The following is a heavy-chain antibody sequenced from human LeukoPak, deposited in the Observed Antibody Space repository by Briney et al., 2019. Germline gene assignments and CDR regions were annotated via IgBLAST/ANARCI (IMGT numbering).Heavy chain of an antibody. D-gene: IGHD5-12*01. J-gene: IGHJ4*02. Sequence: GGSLRLSCAASGFTVSSNYMSWVRQAPGKGLEWVSVIYSGGSTYYADSVKGRFTISRDNSKNTLYLQMNSLRAEDTAVYYCARWIWHTYYFDYWGQGTLVTVSS. CDR1: GFTVSSNY. CDR2: IYSGGST. CDR3: ARWIWHTYYFDY. V-gene: IGHV3-66*01.